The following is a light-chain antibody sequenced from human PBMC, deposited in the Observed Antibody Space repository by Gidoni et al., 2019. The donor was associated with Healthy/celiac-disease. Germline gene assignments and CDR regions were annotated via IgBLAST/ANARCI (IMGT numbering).Light chain of an antibody. J-gene: IGKJ5*01. CDR3: QQSYSTSSIT. CDR2: AAS. V-gene: IGKV1-39*01. Sequence: DIQMTQSPSSLSASVGDRVTITCRASQSISSYLNWYQQKPGKAPKLLIYAASSLQSGVPSRFSGSGSGTDFTLTISSRQPEDFATYYCQQSYSTSSITFGQGTRLEIK. CDR1: QSISSY.